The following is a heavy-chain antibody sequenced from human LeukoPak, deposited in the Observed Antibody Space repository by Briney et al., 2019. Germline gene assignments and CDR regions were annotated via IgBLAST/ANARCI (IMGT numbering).Heavy chain of an antibody. D-gene: IGHD4/OR15-4a*01. V-gene: IGHV3-53*01. Sequence: GGPLRLSCTVSGFTVTSNSMSWVRQAPGKGLEWVSFIYSGSTHYSDSVKGRFTISRDNSKNTLYLQMNSLRAEDTAVYYCARRAGAYSHPYDYWGQGTLVTVSS. J-gene: IGHJ4*02. CDR2: IYSGST. CDR1: GFTVTSNS. CDR3: ARRAGAYSHPYDY.